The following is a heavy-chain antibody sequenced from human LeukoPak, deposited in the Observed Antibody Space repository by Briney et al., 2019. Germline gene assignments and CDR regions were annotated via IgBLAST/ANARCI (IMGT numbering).Heavy chain of an antibody. V-gene: IGHV3-23*01. J-gene: IGHJ4*02. Sequence: PGGSLRLSCTASGFTFSSYAMSWVRQAPGKGLEWVSVISGSGGSTYYGDSVKGRFTISRDNSKNTLYLQMNSLRAEDTAVYYCARDRLSSWYSRYFDYWGQGTLVTVSS. CDR1: GFTFSSYA. CDR3: ARDRLSSWYSRYFDY. D-gene: IGHD6-13*01. CDR2: ISGSGGST.